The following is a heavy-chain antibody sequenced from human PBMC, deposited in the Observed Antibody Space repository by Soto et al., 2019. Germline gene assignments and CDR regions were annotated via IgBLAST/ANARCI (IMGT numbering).Heavy chain of an antibody. J-gene: IGHJ5*01. V-gene: IGHV3-21*01. CDR3: ARSQAVGLLDS. Sequence: EVQLVESGGGLVEPGGSLRLSCAASGFTFATYTINWVRQAPGKGLEWVSSISRGGDYIKYADSVEGRFTISRDNAKNSLLPQMTGLRAEDTAVYYCARSQAVGLLDSWGQGTLVTVSS. CDR2: ISRGGDYI. D-gene: IGHD1-26*01. CDR1: GFTFATYT.